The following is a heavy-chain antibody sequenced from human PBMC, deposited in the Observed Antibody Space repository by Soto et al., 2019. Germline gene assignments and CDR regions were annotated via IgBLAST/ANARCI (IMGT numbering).Heavy chain of an antibody. Sequence: GGSLRLSCAASGFTFSSYSMNWVRQAPGKGLEWVSSISSSSSYIYYADSVKGRFTISRDNAKNSLYLQMNSLRAEDTAVYYCARGPGCSGGSCYLSLFWGQGTLVTVSS. CDR1: GFTFSSYS. D-gene: IGHD2-15*01. CDR3: ARGPGCSGGSCYLSLF. CDR2: ISSSSSYI. J-gene: IGHJ4*02. V-gene: IGHV3-21*01.